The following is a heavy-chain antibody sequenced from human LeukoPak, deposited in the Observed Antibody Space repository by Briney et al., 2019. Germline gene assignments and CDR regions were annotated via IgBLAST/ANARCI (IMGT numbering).Heavy chain of an antibody. Sequence: ASVKVSCKASGYTFTSYYMHWVRQAPGQGLEWMGIINPSGGSTSYAQKFQGRVTMTRDTSTSTVCMELSSLRSEDTAVYYCAREGPAHDYGGNGDYWGQGTLVTVSS. D-gene: IGHD4-23*01. J-gene: IGHJ4*02. CDR3: AREGPAHDYGGNGDY. V-gene: IGHV1-46*01. CDR2: INPSGGST. CDR1: GYTFTSYY.